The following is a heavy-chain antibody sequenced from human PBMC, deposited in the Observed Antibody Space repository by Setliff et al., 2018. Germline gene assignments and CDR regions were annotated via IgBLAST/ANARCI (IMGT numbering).Heavy chain of an antibody. CDR2: INPSGGST. V-gene: IGHV1-46*01. D-gene: IGHD2-21*02. J-gene: IGHJ1*01. CDR3: ARAHCIGGYCYYGYFQY. CDR1: GYTFTSYY. Sequence: ASVKVSCKASGYTFTSYYMHWVRQAPGQGLEWMGIINPSGGSTSYAQKFQGRVTMTRDTSTSTVYMELSSLRSEDTAVYFCARAHCIGGYCYYGYFQYWGQGTLVTVSS.